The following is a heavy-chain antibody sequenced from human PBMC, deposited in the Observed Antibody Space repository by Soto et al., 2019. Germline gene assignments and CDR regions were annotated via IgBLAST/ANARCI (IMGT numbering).Heavy chain of an antibody. V-gene: IGHV1-69*02. Sequence: SVKVSCKASGGTFSSYTISWVRQAPGQGLEWIGRIIPILGIANYAQKFQGRVTITADKSTSTAYMELSSLRSEDTAVYYCAILPGPVTTINDYWGQGTLVTVSS. CDR2: IIPILGIA. CDR3: AILPGPVTTINDY. CDR1: GGTFSSYT. J-gene: IGHJ4*02. D-gene: IGHD4-17*01.